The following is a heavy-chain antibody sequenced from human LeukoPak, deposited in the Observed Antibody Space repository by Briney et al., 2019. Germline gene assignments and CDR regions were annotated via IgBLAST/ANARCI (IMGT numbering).Heavy chain of an antibody. D-gene: IGHD3-22*01. CDR2: ITSSGDGT. J-gene: IGHJ4*02. V-gene: IGHV3-23*01. Sequence: GGSLGLSCAASGFTFSIYAMSWVRQAPGKGLQWVSSITSSGDGTYYADSVKGRFTISRDNSENMLYLQMNSLRVEDTAVYFCAKGRPNYYGSNGHYYRRDGDYWGQGTLVTVSS. CDR1: GFTFSIYA. CDR3: AKGRPNYYGSNGHYYRRDGDY.